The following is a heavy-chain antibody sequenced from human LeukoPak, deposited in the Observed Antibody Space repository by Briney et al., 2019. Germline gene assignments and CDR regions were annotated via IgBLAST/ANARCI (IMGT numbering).Heavy chain of an antibody. V-gene: IGHV3-30*03. D-gene: IGHD3-10*01. CDR3: ARDHQGFGESIDY. CDR1: GYTFSAYG. Sequence: GRSLRLSCAASGYTFSAYGMHWVRQAPGKGLEWVAVIGYDGSIKYYADSVKGRFTISRDNSKNTLFLQLNSLRGEDTAVYYCARDHQGFGESIDYWGQGTLVTVSS. CDR2: IGYDGSIK. J-gene: IGHJ4*02.